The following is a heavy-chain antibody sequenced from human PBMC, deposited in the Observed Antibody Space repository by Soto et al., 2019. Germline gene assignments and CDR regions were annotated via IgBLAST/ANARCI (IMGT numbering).Heavy chain of an antibody. V-gene: IGHV3-72*01. D-gene: IGHD3-10*01. CDR2: TRNKANSYTT. CDR1: GFTFSDHY. CDR3: ARNYYGSGSFDP. J-gene: IGHJ5*02. Sequence: GGSLRLSCAASGFTFSDHYMDWVRQAPGKGLEWVGRTRNKANSYTTEYAASVKGRFTISRDDSKNSLYLQMNSLKTEDTAVYYCARNYYGSGSFDPWGQGTLVTVSS.